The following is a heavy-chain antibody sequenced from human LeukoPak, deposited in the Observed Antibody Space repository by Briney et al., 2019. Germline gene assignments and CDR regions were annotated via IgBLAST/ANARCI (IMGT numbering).Heavy chain of an antibody. CDR3: AAVAYCGGDCYSMDY. J-gene: IGHJ4*02. V-gene: IGHV4-34*01. CDR1: GGSFRGYY. D-gene: IGHD2-21*02. CDR2: INHSGST. Sequence: SETLSLTCAVYGGSFRGYYWSRIRQPPGKGQEWIGEINHSGSTNYNPSLKSRVTISVDTSKNQFSLKLSSVTAADTAVYYCAAVAYCGGDCYSMDYWGQGTLVTVSS.